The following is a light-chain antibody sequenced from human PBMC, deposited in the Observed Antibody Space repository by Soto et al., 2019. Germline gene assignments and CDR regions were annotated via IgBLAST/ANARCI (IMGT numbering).Light chain of an antibody. CDR1: SSDVGAYNF. Sequence: QSVLTQPPSASGSPGQSVTISCTGTSSDVGAYNFVSWYQQHPGKVPKLIIYEVVERPSGVPDRFSGSKSGNTASLTVSGLQAEDEADYYCNSYAGSNILVFGGGTKLTVL. J-gene: IGLJ2*01. CDR2: EVV. CDR3: NSYAGSNILV. V-gene: IGLV2-8*01.